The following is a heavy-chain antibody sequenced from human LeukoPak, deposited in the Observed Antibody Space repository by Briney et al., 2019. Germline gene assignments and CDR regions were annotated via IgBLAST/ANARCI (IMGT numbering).Heavy chain of an antibody. J-gene: IGHJ4*02. CDR1: GYSFTSYW. CDR2: IYPGDSDT. CDR3: ARPHCTNGVCSPYYFDY. D-gene: IGHD2-8*01. Sequence: GESLKISCKGSGYSFTSYWIGWVRQMPGKGLEWMGIIYPGDSDTRYSPSFQGQVTTSADKSISTAYLQWSSLKASDTAMYYCARPHCTNGVCSPYYFDYWGQGTLVTVSS. V-gene: IGHV5-51*01.